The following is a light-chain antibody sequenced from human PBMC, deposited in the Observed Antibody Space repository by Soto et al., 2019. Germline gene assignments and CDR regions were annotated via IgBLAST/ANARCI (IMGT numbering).Light chain of an antibody. J-gene: IGLJ1*01. V-gene: IGLV2-14*03. CDR1: SSDVDGYNF. CDR3: TSYTTSFTYV. CDR2: DVS. Sequence: QLVLTQPASVSGSPGQSITISCTGTSSDVDGYNFVSWYQHHPGKAPKLIIYDVSNRPSGVSSRFSGFKSGNTASLTVSGLQAEDEADYYCTSYTTSFTYVFGTGTQLTVL.